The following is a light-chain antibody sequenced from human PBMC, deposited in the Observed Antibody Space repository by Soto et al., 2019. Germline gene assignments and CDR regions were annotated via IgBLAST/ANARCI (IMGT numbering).Light chain of an antibody. CDR2: DAS. CDR1: QSVSSH. CDR3: QRRSNWPLT. V-gene: IGKV3-11*01. J-gene: IGKJ4*01. Sequence: EIVLTQSPATLSLSPGERAALSCRASQSVSSHLAWYQQKPGQAPRLLIYDASNRATGIPARFSGSGSGTDFTLIISSLEPEDLAGYYCQRRSNWPLTFGGGNQVEIK.